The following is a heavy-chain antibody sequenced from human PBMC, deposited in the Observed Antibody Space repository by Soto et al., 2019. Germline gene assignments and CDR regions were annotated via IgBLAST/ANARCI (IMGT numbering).Heavy chain of an antibody. V-gene: IGHV4-39*01. Sequence: QLQLQESGPGLVKPSETLSLTCTVSGGSISSSSYYWGWIRQPPGKGLEWIGSIYYSGSTYYNPSLKSRVTISVDTSKNQFSLKLSSVTAADTAVYYCARRYGQLEPNQDSPGHYYYYYYMDVWGKGTTVTVSS. CDR1: GGSISSSSYY. CDR2: IYYSGST. CDR3: ARRYGQLEPNQDSPGHYYYYYYMDV. J-gene: IGHJ6*03. D-gene: IGHD1-1*01.